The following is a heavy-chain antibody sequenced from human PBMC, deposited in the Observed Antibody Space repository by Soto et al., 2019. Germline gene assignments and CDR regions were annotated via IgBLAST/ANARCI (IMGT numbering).Heavy chain of an antibody. Sequence: EVQLVESGGGLVQPGRSLRLSCAASGFTFDDYAMHWVRQAPGKGLEWVSGISWNSGSIGYADSVKGRFTISRDNAKNSLYLQMNSLRAEDTALYYCAKGGDSGSYRPGFDPWGQGTLVTVSS. J-gene: IGHJ5*02. CDR1: GFTFDDYA. V-gene: IGHV3-9*01. CDR2: ISWNSGSI. CDR3: AKGGDSGSYRPGFDP. D-gene: IGHD1-26*01.